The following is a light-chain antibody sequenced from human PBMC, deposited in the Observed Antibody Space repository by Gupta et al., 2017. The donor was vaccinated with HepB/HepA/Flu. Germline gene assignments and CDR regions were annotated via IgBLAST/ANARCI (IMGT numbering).Light chain of an antibody. Sequence: DIQMTQSPSTLSESVGERVTITCRASQSISSWLAWYQQKPGKAPKLLIYKASSLESGVPSRFSGSGSGTEFTLTISSLQPDDFATYYCQQYNSYLTWTFGQGTKVEIK. CDR3: QQYNSYLTWT. J-gene: IGKJ1*01. CDR1: QSISSW. V-gene: IGKV1-5*03. CDR2: KAS.